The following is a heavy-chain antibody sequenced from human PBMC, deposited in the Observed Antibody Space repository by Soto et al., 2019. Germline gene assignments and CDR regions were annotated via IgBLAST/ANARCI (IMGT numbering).Heavy chain of an antibody. V-gene: IGHV1-24*01. Sequence: ASEKATSKVSRYTLTELSMYSLRQATGKGPEWMGGFDPEDGETIYAQKFQGRVTMTEDTSTDTAYMELSSLRSEDTAVYYCATAYCSGGSCYPVGAFDIWVQGTMVTV. D-gene: IGHD2-15*01. CDR2: FDPEDGET. J-gene: IGHJ3*02. CDR1: RYTLTELS. CDR3: ATAYCSGGSCYPVGAFDI.